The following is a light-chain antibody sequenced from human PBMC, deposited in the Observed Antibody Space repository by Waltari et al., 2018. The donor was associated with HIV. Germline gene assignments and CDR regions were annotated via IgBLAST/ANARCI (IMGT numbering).Light chain of an antibody. CDR3: AAWGDSLTSFV. CDR1: SSNIGSSY. Sequence: QSVLTQPPSASETPGQRVTISCSGRSSNIGSSYVYWSQHLPGTAPKLLIYRNNQRPSGVPDRFSGSKSGTSASLAISGLRSEDEADYYCAAWGDSLTSFVFGTGTKVTVL. V-gene: IGLV1-47*01. J-gene: IGLJ1*01. CDR2: RNN.